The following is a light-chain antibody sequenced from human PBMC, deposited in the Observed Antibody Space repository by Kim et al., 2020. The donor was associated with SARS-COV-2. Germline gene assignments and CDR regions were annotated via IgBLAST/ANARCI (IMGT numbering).Light chain of an antibody. CDR3: LQSNHLQLG. CDR1: QSISNW. Sequence: DIQMTQSPSFVSASVGDIVTITCRASQSISNWLAWYQQRPGQAPKLLIYASSSLHRGVPSRFSGSESGTDFTLTISSLQPEDFATYYFLQSNHLQLGFRRGNTVD. V-gene: IGKV1-12*01. CDR2: ASS. J-gene: IGKJ3*01.